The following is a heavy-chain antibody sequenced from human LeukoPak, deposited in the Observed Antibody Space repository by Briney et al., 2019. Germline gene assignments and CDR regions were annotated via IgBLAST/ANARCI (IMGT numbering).Heavy chain of an antibody. J-gene: IGHJ4*02. CDR2: IDHTGIT. V-gene: IGHV4-59*01. CDR1: GGSISSYY. Sequence: SETLSLTCTVSGGSISSYYFTWIRQAAAAGKGLEWIGYIDHTGITNYNPSLNSRVTISRDTSKNHFSLELSSATAADTAVYYCARGGYYYDSRSYFHYWGQGTLVTVSS. D-gene: IGHD3-10*01. CDR3: ARGGYYYDSRSYFHY.